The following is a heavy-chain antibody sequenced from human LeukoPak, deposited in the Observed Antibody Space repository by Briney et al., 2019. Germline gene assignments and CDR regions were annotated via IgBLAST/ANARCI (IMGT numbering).Heavy chain of an antibody. V-gene: IGHV1-69*05. CDR1: GGTFSSYA. D-gene: IGHD1-26*01. J-gene: IGHJ3*02. CDR2: IIPIFGTA. Sequence: GASVTVSCTASGGTFSSYAISWVRQAPGQGLEWMGGIIPIFGTANYAQKFQGRVTITTDESTSTAYMELSSLRSEDTAVYYCARESYSAFDIWGQGTMVTVSS. CDR3: ARESYSAFDI.